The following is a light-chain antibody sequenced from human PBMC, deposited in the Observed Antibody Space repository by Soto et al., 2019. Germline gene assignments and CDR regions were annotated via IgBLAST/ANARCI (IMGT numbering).Light chain of an antibody. CDR1: QSVSSNH. Sequence: IVLTQSPGTLSLSPGERTTLSCRASQSVSSNHLAWYQQKPGQAPRLLIYGGSSRATGIPVRFSGSGSETDFTLTITRLEPEDFAMYYCQQYSSSRTFGQGTKVDIK. V-gene: IGKV3-20*01. J-gene: IGKJ1*01. CDR3: QQYSSSRT. CDR2: GGS.